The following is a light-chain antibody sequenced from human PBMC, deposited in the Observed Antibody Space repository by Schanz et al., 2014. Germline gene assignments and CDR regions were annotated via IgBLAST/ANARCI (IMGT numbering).Light chain of an antibody. V-gene: IGLV1-44*01. CDR2: STN. CDR1: SSNIGTNT. CDR3: SSYADSSTL. Sequence: QSVLTQPPSASGTPGQRVTISCSGSSSNIGTNTVIWYQQLPGTAPKLLIHSTNQRPSGVPDRFSGSKSGNTASLTISGLQAEDEADYYCSSYADSSTLFGPGTKLTVL. J-gene: IGLJ1*01.